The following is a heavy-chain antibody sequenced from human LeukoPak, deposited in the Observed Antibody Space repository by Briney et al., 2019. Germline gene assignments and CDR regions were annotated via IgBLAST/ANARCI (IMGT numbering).Heavy chain of an antibody. V-gene: IGHV3-48*01. J-gene: IGHJ4*02. CDR1: GFTFSSYS. D-gene: IGHD4-17*01. Sequence: GGSLRLSCAASGFTFSSYSMNWVRQAPGEGLEWVSSISSSSSTIYYADSVKGRFTISRDNAKNSLYLQMNSLRAEDTAVYYCASSDYGAFDYWGQGTLVTVSS. CDR3: ASSDYGAFDY. CDR2: ISSSSSTI.